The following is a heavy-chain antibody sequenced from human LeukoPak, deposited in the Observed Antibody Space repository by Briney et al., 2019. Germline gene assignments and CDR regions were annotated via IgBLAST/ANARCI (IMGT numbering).Heavy chain of an antibody. D-gene: IGHD1-26*01. CDR3: ARDSQLATYYGMDV. Sequence: ASVKVSCKASGYTFTSYGISWVRQAPGQGLEWMGWISAYNGNTNYAQKLQGRVTMTTDTSTSTAYMELRSLRSDDTAVYYCARDSQLATYYGMDVLGQGTTVTVSS. J-gene: IGHJ6*02. CDR2: ISAYNGNT. V-gene: IGHV1-18*01. CDR1: GYTFTSYG.